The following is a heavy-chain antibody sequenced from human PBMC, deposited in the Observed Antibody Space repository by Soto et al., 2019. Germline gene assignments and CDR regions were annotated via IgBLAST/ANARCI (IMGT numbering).Heavy chain of an antibody. D-gene: IGHD2-21*02. J-gene: IGHJ1*01. CDR3: ARWVTTGGLDV. V-gene: IGHV3-30*19. CDR1: GFTFRSYV. CDR2: TSYDGSNN. Sequence: QVQLVESGGGVVQPGTSLRVSCVGSGFTFRSYVIHWVRQAPGEGLEWVALTSYDGSNNDYGDSVRGRLTISRDNSRNTVDLQMDSLRVEDTALYYCARWVTTGGLDVWGQGTLVSVS.